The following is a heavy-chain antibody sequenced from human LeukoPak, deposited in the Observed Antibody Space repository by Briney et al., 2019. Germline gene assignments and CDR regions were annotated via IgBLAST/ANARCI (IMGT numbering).Heavy chain of an antibody. D-gene: IGHD2/OR15-2a*01. CDR1: GFTFSSYW. CDR3: ARDTNFCPWDY. V-gene: IGHV3-7*01. J-gene: IGHJ4*02. CDR2: IKGDGSIK. Sequence: PGGSLRLSCAASGFTFSSYWVTWVRQAPGKGLEWVANIKGDGSIKAYVDSVKGRFTISRDNAKNSVYLQMNSLTTEDTAIYYCARDTNFCPWDYWGQGTLVTVSS.